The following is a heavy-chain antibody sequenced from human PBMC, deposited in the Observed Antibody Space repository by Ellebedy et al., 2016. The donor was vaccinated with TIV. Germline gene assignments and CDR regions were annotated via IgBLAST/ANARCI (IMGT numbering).Heavy chain of an antibody. CDR1: GGSISSSDW. J-gene: IGHJ4*02. V-gene: IGHV4-4*02. CDR3: TRNCYYYLDY. CDR2: LHHTGGT. Sequence: MPSETLSLTCAVSGGSISSSDWWSWARQPPGKGLEWIGELHHTGGTNYNPSLKSRVTISVDTSKNQFSLELSAVTAADTAVYYCTRNCYYYLDYWGQGTLVTVSS. D-gene: IGHD3-10*01.